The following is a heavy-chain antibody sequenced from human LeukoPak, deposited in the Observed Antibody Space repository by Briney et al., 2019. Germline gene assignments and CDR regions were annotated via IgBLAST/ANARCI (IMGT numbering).Heavy chain of an antibody. Sequence: GSLRLSCVASGFRFSTYAMNWVRQPPGKGLEWIGEINHSGSTNYNPSLKSRVTISVDTSKNQFSLKLSSVTAADTAVYYCARGNEPYCSSTSCYGGVPYYFDYWGQGTLVTVSS. D-gene: IGHD2-2*01. V-gene: IGHV4-34*01. J-gene: IGHJ4*02. CDR1: GFRFSTYA. CDR3: ARGNEPYCSSTSCYGGVPYYFDY. CDR2: INHSGST.